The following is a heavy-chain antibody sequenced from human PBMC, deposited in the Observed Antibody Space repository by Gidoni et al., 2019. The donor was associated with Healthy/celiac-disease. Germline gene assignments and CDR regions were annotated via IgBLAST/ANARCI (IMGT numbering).Heavy chain of an antibody. CDR2: IHYSGGP. CDR1: GGSISSSSYY. D-gene: IGHD6-6*01. Sequence: QLQLQESGPGLVKPSETLSLTCTVSGGSISSSSYYWGWIRQPPGKGLEWIGGIHYSGGPYYTPALKSRVTISVDTSKNQFSLKLSSVTAADTAVYYCARPLYSSSSRWFDPWGQGTLVTVSS. CDR3: ARPLYSSSSRWFDP. V-gene: IGHV4-39*01. J-gene: IGHJ5*02.